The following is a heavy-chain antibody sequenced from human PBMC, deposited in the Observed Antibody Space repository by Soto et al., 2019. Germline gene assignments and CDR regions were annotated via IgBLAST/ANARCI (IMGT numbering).Heavy chain of an antibody. J-gene: IGHJ4*02. Sequence: ASVKVSCKASGYTFTSYGISWVRQAPGQGLEWMGWISAYNGNTNYAQKLQGRVTMTTDTSTSTAYMELRSLRSDDTAVYYCARGPSMVRGVIKSFFIDYWGQGTLVTVSS. CDR2: ISAYNGNT. V-gene: IGHV1-18*01. CDR1: GYTFTSYG. CDR3: ARGPSMVRGVIKSFFIDY. D-gene: IGHD3-10*01.